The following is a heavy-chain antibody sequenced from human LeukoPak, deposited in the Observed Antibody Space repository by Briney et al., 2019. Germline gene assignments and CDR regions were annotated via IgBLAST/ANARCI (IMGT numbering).Heavy chain of an antibody. CDR1: GFTFSSYA. J-gene: IGHJ6*02. CDR2: TSGSGGST. CDR3: AKRGQRPGATSDYYYGMDV. V-gene: IGHV3-23*01. D-gene: IGHD1-26*01. Sequence: QPGGSLRLSCAASGFTFSSYAMSWVRQAPGKGLEWVSATSGSGGSTYYADSVKGRFTISRDNSKNTLYLQMNSLRAEDTAVYYCAKRGQRPGATSDYYYGMDVWGQGTTVTVSS.